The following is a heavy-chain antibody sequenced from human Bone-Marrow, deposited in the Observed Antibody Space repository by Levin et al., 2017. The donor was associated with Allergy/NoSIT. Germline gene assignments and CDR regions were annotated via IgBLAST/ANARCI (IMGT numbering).Heavy chain of an antibody. Sequence: ASVKVSCKASEYTFTNYYLHWVRQAPGQGLEWMGLINPTDDTTDYAQKFRGRLIMTRDASTSTLYMDLSSLRSDDTAVYYCVREGDGYKKFDYWGQGTLVTVSS. J-gene: IGHJ4*02. V-gene: IGHV1-46*01. D-gene: IGHD5-24*01. CDR2: INPTDDTT. CDR1: EYTFTNYY. CDR3: VREGDGYKKFDY.